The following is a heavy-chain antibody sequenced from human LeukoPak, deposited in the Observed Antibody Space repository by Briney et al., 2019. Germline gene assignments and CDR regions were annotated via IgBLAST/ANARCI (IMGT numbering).Heavy chain of an antibody. J-gene: IGHJ4*02. CDR1: GFTVANAW. V-gene: IGHV3-15*07. Sequence: GGSLRLSCAASGFTVANAWMNWVRQTPGKGLQWVGRIKSKIDGGTTDYAAPVKGKFTILRDDSKNTLYLQMNSLKTEDTAIYYCTTDRQETGTTAYWGQGTLVTVSS. D-gene: IGHD1-7*01. CDR3: TTDRQETGTTAY. CDR2: IKSKIDGGTT.